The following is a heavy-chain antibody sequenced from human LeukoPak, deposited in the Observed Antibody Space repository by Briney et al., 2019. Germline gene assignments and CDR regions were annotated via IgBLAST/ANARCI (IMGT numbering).Heavy chain of an antibody. V-gene: IGHV4-59*08. CDR3: ARHPYDFVWGSYRPTYLDY. CDR1: GRPISCYF. CDR2: IYYCGST. D-gene: IGHD3-16*02. J-gene: IGHJ4*02. Sequence: SETLSLTCTVSGRPISCYFWRWIRQPPAKGREWIGYIYYCGSTNYSPSLKSRVTLSVDTSKNQLSLRQTSVTDAGTHVYFCARHPYDFVWGSYRPTYLDYWGQGTLVTVSS.